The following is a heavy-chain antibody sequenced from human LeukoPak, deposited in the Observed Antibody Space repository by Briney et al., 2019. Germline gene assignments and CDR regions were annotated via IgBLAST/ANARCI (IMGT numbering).Heavy chain of an antibody. Sequence: SETLSLTCTVSGGSISSSSYYWGWIRQPPGKGLEWIGSVYYSGSTYYNPSLKSRVTISVDTSKNYFSLRLSSVTAADTAVYYCARARGYGSGSYNWFDPWGQGTLVIVSS. CDR1: GGSISSSSYY. V-gene: IGHV4-39*02. CDR3: ARARGYGSGSYNWFDP. J-gene: IGHJ5*02. D-gene: IGHD3-10*01. CDR2: VYYSGST.